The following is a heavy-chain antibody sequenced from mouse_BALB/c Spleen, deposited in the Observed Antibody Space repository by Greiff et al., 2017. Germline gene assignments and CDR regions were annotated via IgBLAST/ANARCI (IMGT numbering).Heavy chain of an antibody. CDR1: GFTFSSYG. Sequence: VMLVESGGGLVQPGGSLKLSCAASGFTFSSYGMSWVRQTPDKRLELVATINSNGGSTYYPDSVKGRFTISRDNAKNTLYLQMSSLKSEDTAMYYCASLYDYDSWFAYWGQGTLVTVSA. D-gene: IGHD2-4*01. V-gene: IGHV5-6-3*01. CDR2: INSNGGST. CDR3: ASLYDYDSWFAY. J-gene: IGHJ3*01.